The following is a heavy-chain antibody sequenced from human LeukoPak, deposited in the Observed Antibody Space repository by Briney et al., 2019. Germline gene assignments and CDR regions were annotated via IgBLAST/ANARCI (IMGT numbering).Heavy chain of an antibody. CDR3: ARGSYYYFDY. V-gene: IGHV4-59*01. Sequence: PSETLSLTCTVSGGSIGSYSWSWVRQPPGKGLEWIGYIYYTGSTNYNPSLKSRVTISVNTSKNQFSLKLSSVTAADTAVFYCARGSYYYFDYWGQGILVTVSS. D-gene: IGHD3-10*01. CDR2: IYYTGST. CDR1: GGSIGSYS. J-gene: IGHJ4*02.